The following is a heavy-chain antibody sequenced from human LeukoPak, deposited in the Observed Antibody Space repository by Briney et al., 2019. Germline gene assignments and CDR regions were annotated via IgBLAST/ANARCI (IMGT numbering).Heavy chain of an antibody. CDR3: ARPQEEDGYNYNWAFDY. V-gene: IGHV1-18*01. Sequence: VASVKVSCKASGYTFTSYGISWVRQAPGQGLEWMGWISAYNGNTNYAQELQGRVTMTTGTSTTTAYMELRSLRSDDTAVYYCARPQEEDGYNYNWAFDYWGQGTLVTVSS. CDR1: GYTFTSYG. D-gene: IGHD5-24*01. CDR2: ISAYNGNT. J-gene: IGHJ4*02.